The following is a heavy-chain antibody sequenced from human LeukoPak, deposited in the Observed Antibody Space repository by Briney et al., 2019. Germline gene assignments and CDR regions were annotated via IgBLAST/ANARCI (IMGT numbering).Heavy chain of an antibody. CDR3: AKLGSWNFDY. CDR2: ISGSGSST. J-gene: IGHJ4*02. Sequence: GGSLRLSCAASGFTFSTYAMNWVRQAPGKGLEWVSAISGSGSSTYYADSVKGRFTISRDNSKNTLYLQMNSLRAEDTAVYYCAKLGSWNFDYWGQGTLVTVSS. V-gene: IGHV3-23*01. CDR1: GFTFSTYA. D-gene: IGHD6-13*01.